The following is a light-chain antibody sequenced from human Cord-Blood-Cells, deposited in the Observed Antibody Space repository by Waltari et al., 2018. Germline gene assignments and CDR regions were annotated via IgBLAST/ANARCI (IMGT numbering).Light chain of an antibody. CDR3: QQYNNWPPWT. V-gene: IGKV3-15*01. CDR1: QRVSSN. Sequence: EIVMTQSPATLSVSPGERATLSCRASQRVSSNLDWYQQKPGQAPGLLIYCASTRATGIPARLSGSGSGTEFTLTISSLQSEDFAVYYCQQYNNWPPWTFGQGTKVEIK. CDR2: CAS. J-gene: IGKJ1*01.